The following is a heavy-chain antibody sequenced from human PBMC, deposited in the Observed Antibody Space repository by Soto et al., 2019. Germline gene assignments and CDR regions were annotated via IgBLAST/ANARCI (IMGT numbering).Heavy chain of an antibody. CDR3: ARWGTTGGLDV. CDR1: GFTFRSYV. J-gene: IGHJ4*02. Sequence: QVQLVESGGGVVQPGTSLRLSCVGSGFTFRSYVIHWVRQAPGKGLEWVALTSYDGSNNFYGDSVKGRFTISRHNSRNPVELQMDSLRFEYTALYYCARWGTTGGLDVWGQGTLVSVSS. CDR2: TSYDGSNN. D-gene: IGHD3-16*01. V-gene: IGHV3-33*05.